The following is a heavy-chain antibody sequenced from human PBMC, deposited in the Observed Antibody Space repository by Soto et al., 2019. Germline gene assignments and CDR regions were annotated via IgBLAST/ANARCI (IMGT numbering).Heavy chain of an antibody. J-gene: IGHJ4*02. Sequence: SVKFSCKASGGTFSSYAISWVRQAPGQGLEWMGGIIPIFGTANYAQKFQGRVTITADESTSTAYMELSSLRYEDTAVYYCARDSFHYDIFPTYWGEGTLVTVSS. CDR2: IIPIFGTA. CDR3: ARDSFHYDIFPTY. CDR1: GGTFSSYA. V-gene: IGHV1-69*13. D-gene: IGHD3-9*01.